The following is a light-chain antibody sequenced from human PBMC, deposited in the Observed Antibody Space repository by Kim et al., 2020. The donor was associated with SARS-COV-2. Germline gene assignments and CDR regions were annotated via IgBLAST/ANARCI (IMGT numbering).Light chain of an antibody. J-gene: IGLJ2*01. CDR1: SLRTYF. CDR3: CSRDSGPNHVI. CDR2: GKN. Sequence: SSELTQDPVVSVALGQTVRITCQGDSLRTYFASWYQQRPGQAPRLVFHGKNTRPSMIPDRFSGSSSGDTASLTITGTQAEDEAVYYCCSRDSGPNHVIFGGGTQLTVL. V-gene: IGLV3-19*01.